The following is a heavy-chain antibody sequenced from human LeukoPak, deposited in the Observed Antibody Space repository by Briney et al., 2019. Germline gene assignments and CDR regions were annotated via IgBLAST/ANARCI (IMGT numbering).Heavy chain of an antibody. CDR2: IIPIFGTA. D-gene: IGHD3-10*01. V-gene: IGHV1-69*06. Sequence: SVKVSCKASGGTFSSYAISWVRQAPGQGLEWMGGIIPIFGTANYAQKFQGRVTITADKSTSTAYMELSSLRSEDTVVYYCARDRGENYYYYMDVWGKGTTVTVSS. CDR3: ARDRGENYYYYMDV. J-gene: IGHJ6*03. CDR1: GGTFSSYA.